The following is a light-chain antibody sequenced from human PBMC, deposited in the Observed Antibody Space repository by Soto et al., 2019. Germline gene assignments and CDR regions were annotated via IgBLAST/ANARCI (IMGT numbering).Light chain of an antibody. CDR2: TAS. V-gene: IGKV1-9*01. J-gene: IGKJ5*01. Sequence: DIQLTQSPSFLSASVGDRVIITCRASQGIGSHLAWYHQKAGKAPKLLIHTASSLQSGVPSRFSGSGSGTEFTLTINSLQPEDSAAYYCQQRNDYPITFGQGTRLEIK. CDR1: QGIGSH. CDR3: QQRNDYPIT.